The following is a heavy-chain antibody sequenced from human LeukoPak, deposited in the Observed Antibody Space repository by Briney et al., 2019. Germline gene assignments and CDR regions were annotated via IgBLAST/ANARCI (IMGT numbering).Heavy chain of an antibody. CDR2: ISSSSSYI. V-gene: IGHV3-21*01. CDR3: ARGYCSGGSCYLDY. J-gene: IGHJ4*02. Sequence: GGSLRLSCAASGFTFSSYSMNWVRQAPGKGLEWVSSISSSSSYIYYADSVKGRFTISRDNAKNSPYLQMNSLRAEDTAVYYCARGYCSGGSCYLDYWGQGALVTVSS. D-gene: IGHD2-15*01. CDR1: GFTFSSYS.